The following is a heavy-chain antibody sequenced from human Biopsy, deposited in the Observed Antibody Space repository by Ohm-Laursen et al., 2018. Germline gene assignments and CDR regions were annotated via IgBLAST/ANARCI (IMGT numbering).Heavy chain of an antibody. CDR3: ARAIRNQLLPDV. V-gene: IGHV1-18*01. D-gene: IGHD2-2*01. Sequence: SVKVSCKTSGFTFTNYGINWVRQAPGQGLEWMGWITAYNGNRDYAENLQGRVTMTTDTSTSTAYLDLYSPTSEDTATYFCARAIRNQLLPDVWGQGTTVTVSS. J-gene: IGHJ6*02. CDR1: GFTFTNYG. CDR2: ITAYNGNR.